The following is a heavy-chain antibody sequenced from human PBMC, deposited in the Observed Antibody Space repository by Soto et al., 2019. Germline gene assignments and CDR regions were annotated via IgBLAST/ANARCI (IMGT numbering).Heavy chain of an antibody. V-gene: IGHV4-39*01. J-gene: IGHJ4*02. Sequence: QLQLQESGPGVVKPSETLSLTCTVSGGSISSSSYYWGWIRQPPGKGPEWIGHIYYRGSTYYNPSLKSRVTISVDTSKNQFSLKLSSVTAGDTAVYYCASLPAPYVAWADSWGQGTLVTVSS. CDR3: ASLPAPYVAWADS. CDR1: GGSISSSSYY. D-gene: IGHD3-16*01. CDR2: IYYRGST.